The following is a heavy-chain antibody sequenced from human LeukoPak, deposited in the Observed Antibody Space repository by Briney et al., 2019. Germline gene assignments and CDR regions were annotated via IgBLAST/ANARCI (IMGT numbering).Heavy chain of an antibody. J-gene: IGHJ5*02. Sequence: WGSLRLSRAASGFTFSSYEMNWVRQAPGKGLEWVSYISSSGSTIYYADSVKGRFTISRDNAKNTLYLQMNSLRAEDTALYYCARDQGAASFGGLFDPWGQGTLVTVSS. CDR2: ISSSGSTI. CDR3: ARDQGAASFGGLFDP. CDR1: GFTFSSYE. V-gene: IGHV3-48*03. D-gene: IGHD6-13*01.